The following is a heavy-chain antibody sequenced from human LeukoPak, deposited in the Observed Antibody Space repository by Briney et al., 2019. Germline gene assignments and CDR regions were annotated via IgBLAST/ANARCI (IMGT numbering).Heavy chain of an antibody. J-gene: IGHJ5*02. CDR1: GYTFTSYD. D-gene: IGHD2-21*02. Sequence: ASVKLSCKASGYTFTSYDINWVRQATGQGLEWMGWMNPNSGNTGYAQKFQGRVTMTRNTSISTAYMELSSLRSEDTAVYYCARSKGGIVVVTALVWFDPWGQGTLVTVSS. CDR2: MNPNSGNT. V-gene: IGHV1-8*01. CDR3: ARSKGGIVVVTALVWFDP.